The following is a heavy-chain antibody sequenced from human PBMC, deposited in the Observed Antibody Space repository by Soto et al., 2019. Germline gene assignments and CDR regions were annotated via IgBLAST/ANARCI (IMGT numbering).Heavy chain of an antibody. J-gene: IGHJ6*02. D-gene: IGHD2-15*01. CDR1: GYTFTSYY. Sequence: ASVKVSCKASGYTFTSYYMHWVRQAPGQGLEWMGIINPSGGSTSYAQKFQGRVTMTRDTSTSTVYMELSSLRSEDTAVYYCASSSVVVVAATLTPYYYGMDVWGQGTTVTVS. CDR2: INPSGGST. CDR3: ASSSVVVVAATLTPYYYGMDV. V-gene: IGHV1-46*01.